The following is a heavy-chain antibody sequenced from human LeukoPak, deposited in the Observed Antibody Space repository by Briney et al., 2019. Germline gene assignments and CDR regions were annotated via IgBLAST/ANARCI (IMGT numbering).Heavy chain of an antibody. D-gene: IGHD5-18*01. J-gene: IGHJ6*03. CDR3: ARDWGEIQSYYCYYYMDV. CDR2: IYYSGST. V-gene: IGHV4-39*07. Sequence: PSETLSLTCTVSGGSINSSSHYWGWIRQPPGKGLEWIGSIYYSGSTYYNPSLKSRVTISVDKSKNQFSLKLSSVTAADTAVYYCARDWGEIQSYYCYYYMDVWGKGTTVTVSS. CDR1: GGSINSSSHY.